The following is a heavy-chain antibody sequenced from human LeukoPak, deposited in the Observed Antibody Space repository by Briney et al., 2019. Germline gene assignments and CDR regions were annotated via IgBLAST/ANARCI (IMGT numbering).Heavy chain of an antibody. CDR2: IIPILGIA. V-gene: IGHV1-69*04. J-gene: IGHJ3*02. Sequence: ASVKVSCKASGGTFSSYAISWVRQAPGQGLEWMGRIIPILGIANYAQKFQGRVTITADKSTSTAYMELSSLRSEDTAVYYCAKGYCSSTSCYGGAFDIWGQGTMVTVSS. D-gene: IGHD2-2*01. CDR3: AKGYCSSTSCYGGAFDI. CDR1: GGTFSSYA.